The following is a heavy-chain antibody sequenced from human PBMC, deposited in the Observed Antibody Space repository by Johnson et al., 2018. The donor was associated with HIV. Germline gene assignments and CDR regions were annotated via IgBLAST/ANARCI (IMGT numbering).Heavy chain of an antibody. J-gene: IGHJ3*02. V-gene: IGHV3-73*01. CDR1: GFTFSGSA. CDR3: ARDRFGDSDAFDI. Sequence: VQLVESGGGLVQPGGSLKLSCAASGFTFSGSAMHWVRQASGKGLEWVGRIRSKANSYETAYAASVKGRFTIPRDNAKNSLYLQLNSLRADDTAVYFFARDRFGDSDAFDIWGQGTMVTVSS. D-gene: IGHD4-17*01. CDR2: IRSKANSYET.